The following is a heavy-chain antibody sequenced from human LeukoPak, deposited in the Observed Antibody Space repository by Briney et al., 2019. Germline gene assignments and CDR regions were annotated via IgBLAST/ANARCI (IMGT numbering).Heavy chain of an antibody. D-gene: IGHD1-26*01. Sequence: SQTLSLTCTVSGGSISSGGYYWSWIRQHPGKGLEWIGYIYYSGSTHYNPSLKSRVTISVDTSKNQFSLKLSSVTAADTAVYYCARAGELNYNWFDPWGQGTLVTVSS. V-gene: IGHV4-31*03. CDR1: GGSISSGGYY. CDR3: ARAGELNYNWFDP. J-gene: IGHJ5*02. CDR2: IYYSGST.